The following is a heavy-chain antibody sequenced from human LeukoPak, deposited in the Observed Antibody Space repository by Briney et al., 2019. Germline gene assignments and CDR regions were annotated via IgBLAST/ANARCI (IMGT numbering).Heavy chain of an antibody. D-gene: IGHD2-2*01. CDR2: ISYDGSNK. CDR3: AKDRSKTWSFDH. V-gene: IGHV3-30*18. CDR1: GFTFSSCG. J-gene: IGHJ4*02. Sequence: EPGGSLRLSCAASGFTFSSCGMHWVRQAPGKGLEWVAVISYDGSNKYYADSVKGRFTVSRDDSRNTVFLQMDSLRAEDTAVYYCAKDRSKTWSFDHWGQGTLVTVSS.